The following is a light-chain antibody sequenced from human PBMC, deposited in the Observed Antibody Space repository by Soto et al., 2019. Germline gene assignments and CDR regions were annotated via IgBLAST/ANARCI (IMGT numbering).Light chain of an antibody. J-gene: IGKJ4*01. CDR1: QSISSW. CDR3: QQRHSKTLT. Sequence: DIQTTQSPSSLSASVGDRVTITCRASQSISSWLAWYQKKPGKAPKILIYKASSLESGVPSRFSGSGSGTDFSLTISSLQTEDFAVYECQQRHSKTLTFGGGTKVDIK. CDR2: KAS. V-gene: IGKV1-5*03.